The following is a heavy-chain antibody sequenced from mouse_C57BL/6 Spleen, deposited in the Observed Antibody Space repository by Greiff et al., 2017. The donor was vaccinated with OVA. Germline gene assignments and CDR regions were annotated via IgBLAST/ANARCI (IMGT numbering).Heavy chain of an antibody. J-gene: IGHJ4*01. CDR3: ARDRGLRRRDYYAMDY. V-gene: IGHV5-16*01. D-gene: IGHD2-4*01. CDR2: INYDGSST. Sequence: EVKLMESEGGLVQPGSSMKLSCTASGFTFSDYYMAWVRQVPEKGLEWVANINYDGSSTYYLDSLKSRFIISRDNAKNILYLQMSSLKSEDTATYYCARDRGLRRRDYYAMDYWGQGTSVTVSS. CDR1: GFTFSDYY.